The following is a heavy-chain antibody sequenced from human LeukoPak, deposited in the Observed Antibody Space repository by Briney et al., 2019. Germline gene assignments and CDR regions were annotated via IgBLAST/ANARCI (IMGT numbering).Heavy chain of an antibody. CDR1: GGPFSGYY. Sequence: SETLSLTCAVYGGPFSGYYWSWIRQPPGKGLEWIGEINHSGSTNYNPSLKSRFTISVDTSKNQFSLKLSSVTAADTAVYYCARDLADYGEPFDYWGQGTLVTVSS. D-gene: IGHD4-17*01. CDR3: ARDLADYGEPFDY. CDR2: INHSGST. J-gene: IGHJ4*02. V-gene: IGHV4-34*01.